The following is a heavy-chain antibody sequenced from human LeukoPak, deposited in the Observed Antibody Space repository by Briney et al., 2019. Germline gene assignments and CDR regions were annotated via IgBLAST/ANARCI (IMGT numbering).Heavy chain of an antibody. CDR3: ARDKIVGPTTLDY. CDR1: GFTFSSYT. CDR2: ISTGGGNT. Sequence: GSLRLSCTASGFTFSSYTMSWVRQAPGKGLKWVSTISTGGGNTYYADSVKGRFTISRDNAKNSLYLQMNSLRADDTAIYYCARDKIVGPTTLDYWGQGTLVTVSS. D-gene: IGHD1-26*01. V-gene: IGHV3-21*01. J-gene: IGHJ4*02.